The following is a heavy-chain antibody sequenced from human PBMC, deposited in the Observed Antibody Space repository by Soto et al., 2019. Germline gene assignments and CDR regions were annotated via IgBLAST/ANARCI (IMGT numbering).Heavy chain of an antibody. V-gene: IGHV5-51*01. J-gene: IGHJ3*02. Sequence: GESLKISCKGSGYSFTSYWIGWVRQLPGKGLEWMGNIYPGDSDTRYSPSFQGQVTISADKSISTAYLQWGSLKASDTAMYECDRVLDRGSSDSFDIWGQGTMVTVSS. D-gene: IGHD2-2*03. CDR2: IYPGDSDT. CDR3: DRVLDRGSSDSFDI. CDR1: GYSFTSYW.